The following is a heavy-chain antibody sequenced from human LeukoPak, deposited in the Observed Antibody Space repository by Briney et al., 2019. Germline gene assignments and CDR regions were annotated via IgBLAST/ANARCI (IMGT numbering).Heavy chain of an antibody. J-gene: IGHJ4*02. D-gene: IGHD4-17*01. CDR2: ISYDGSNK. CDR3: AKGGAGDYLDY. CDR1: GFTFSSYA. Sequence: GGSLRLSCAASGFTFSSYAMSWVRQAPGKGLEWVAVISYDGSNKYYADSVKGRFTISRNNSKNTLYLQMNSLRAEDTAVYYCAKGGAGDYLDYWGQGTLVTVSS. V-gene: IGHV3-30*18.